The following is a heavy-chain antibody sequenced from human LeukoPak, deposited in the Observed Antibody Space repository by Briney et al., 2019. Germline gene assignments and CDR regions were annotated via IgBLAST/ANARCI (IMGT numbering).Heavy chain of an antibody. Sequence: GGSLRLSCGATGFSFSTYGMHWVRQAPGKGLEWVTFIRYDGNNKYYADSVKGRFTISRDNSKNTLYLQMNSLRAEDTAVYYCARNNYSDSSGYLLGHFDDWRQVTLVTVSS. J-gene: IGHJ4*02. V-gene: IGHV3-30*02. CDR3: ARNNYSDSSGYLLGHFDD. D-gene: IGHD3-22*01. CDR2: IRYDGNNK. CDR1: GFSFSTYG.